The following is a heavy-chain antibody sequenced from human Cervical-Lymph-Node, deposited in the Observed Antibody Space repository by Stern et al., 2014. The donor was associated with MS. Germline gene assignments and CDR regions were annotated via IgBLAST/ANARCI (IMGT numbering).Heavy chain of an antibody. CDR1: GFTFSSYS. J-gene: IGHJ6*02. CDR2: ISDTRKTI. Sequence: QLVESGGGLLQPGGSLRLSCAASGFTFSSYSMNWVRQPPGKVLEWVSYISDTRKTIYYAYSVRGRFTISRDNAKNSLFLQMDSLRAEDTAVYYCARESAASTYAMDVWGQGTKVTVSS. CDR3: ARESAASTYAMDV. V-gene: IGHV3-48*01. D-gene: IGHD2-2*01.